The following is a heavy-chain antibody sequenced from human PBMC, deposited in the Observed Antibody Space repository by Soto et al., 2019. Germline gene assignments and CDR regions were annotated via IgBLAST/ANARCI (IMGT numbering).Heavy chain of an antibody. CDR3: ARGCSTSCYYDY. D-gene: IGHD2-2*01. CDR2: ISYDGSNK. CDR1: GFTFSSYA. V-gene: IGHV3-30-3*01. Sequence: GVLRLSCSASGFTFSSYAMHLVRQAPGKGLDWVSVISYDGSNKYYADSVKGRFTISRDNSKNTLYLQMNSLRAEDTAVYYCARGCSTSCYYDYWGQGTLVTVSS. J-gene: IGHJ4*02.